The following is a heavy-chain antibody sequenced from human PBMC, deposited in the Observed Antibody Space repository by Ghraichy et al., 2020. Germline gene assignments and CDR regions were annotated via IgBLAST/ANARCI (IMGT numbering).Heavy chain of an antibody. CDR3: AGTTGTTFPQGTPQISNWFDP. J-gene: IGHJ5*02. CDR1: GGTFSSYA. CDR2: IIPIFGTA. Sequence: SVKVSCKASGGTFSSYAISWVRQAPGQGLEWMGGIIPIFGTANYAQKFQGRVTITADESTSTAYMELSSLRSEDTAVYYCAGTTGTTFPQGTPQISNWFDPWGQGTLVTVSS. V-gene: IGHV1-69*13. D-gene: IGHD1-1*01.